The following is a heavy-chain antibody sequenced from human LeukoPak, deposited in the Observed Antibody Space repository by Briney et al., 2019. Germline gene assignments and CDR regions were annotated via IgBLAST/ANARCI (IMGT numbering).Heavy chain of an antibody. CDR1: GFTFRTYA. D-gene: IGHD6-13*01. Sequence: GGSLRLSCAASGFTFRTYAMSWVRQAPGKGLEWVSGISDSGDGTYYAESVKGRFTISRDNSKNTVFLQMNSLSADDTAKYSCANDKAPGSWPTPSDIWGQGTLVTVSS. J-gene: IGHJ4*02. CDR3: ANDKAPGSWPTPSDI. CDR2: ISDSGDGT. V-gene: IGHV3-23*01.